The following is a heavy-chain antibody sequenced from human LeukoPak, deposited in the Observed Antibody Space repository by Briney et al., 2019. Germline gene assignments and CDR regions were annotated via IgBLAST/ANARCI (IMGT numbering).Heavy chain of an antibody. J-gene: IGHJ4*02. CDR3: ARGGGRVVVHFDY. Sequence: SETPSLTCTVSGYSISSGYYWGWIRQPPGKGLEWIGYIYHSGSTYYNPSLKSRVTISVDRSKNQFSLKLSSVTAADTAVYYCARGGGRVVVHFDYWGQGTLVTVSS. CDR1: GYSISSGYY. CDR2: IYHSGST. D-gene: IGHD3-22*01. V-gene: IGHV4-38-2*02.